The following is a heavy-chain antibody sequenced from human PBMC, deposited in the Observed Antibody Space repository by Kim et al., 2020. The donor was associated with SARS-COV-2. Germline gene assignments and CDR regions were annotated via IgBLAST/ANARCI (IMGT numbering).Heavy chain of an antibody. CDR3: TTSSPRNYYYYYAMDV. J-gene: IGHJ6*01. D-gene: IGHD2-2*01. V-gene: IGHV3-15*01. CDR1: GFTFRNDW. Sequence: GGSLRLSCVVSGFTFRNDWMTWVRQGPGKGLEWVGRIKSKTDGGTIDYTASVKGRFTISRDDSKNTLYLEMNSLKTEDTALYYCTTSSPRNYYYYYAMDV. CDR2: IKSKTDGGTI.